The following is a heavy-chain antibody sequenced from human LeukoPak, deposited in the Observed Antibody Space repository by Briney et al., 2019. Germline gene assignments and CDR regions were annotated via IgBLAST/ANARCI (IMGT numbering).Heavy chain of an antibody. J-gene: IGHJ6*03. Sequence: GGSLRLSCAASRFTSSSYAMHWVRQAPGKGLEWVTLISYDGSNKYYADSVKGRFTISRDNSKNTLYLQMNSLRAEDTAVYYCARAGVYSYSYYMDVWGKGTTVTVSS. CDR2: ISYDGSNK. CDR3: ARAGVYSYSYYMDV. CDR1: RFTSSSYA. V-gene: IGHV3-30*04. D-gene: IGHD5-18*01.